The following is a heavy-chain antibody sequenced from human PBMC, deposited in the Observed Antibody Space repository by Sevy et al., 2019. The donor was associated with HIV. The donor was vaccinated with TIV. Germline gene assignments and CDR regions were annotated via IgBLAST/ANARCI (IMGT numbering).Heavy chain of an antibody. J-gene: IGHJ6*02. CDR2: ISSSSSYI. D-gene: IGHD3-22*01. V-gene: IGHV3-21*01. CDR3: ARDSSTTMIVVVNYGMDV. Sequence: GGSLRLSCAASGFTFSSYSMNWVRQAPGKGLEWVSSISSSSSYIYYADSVKGRFTISRDNAKNSLYLQMNSLRAEDKAVYYCARDSSTTMIVVVNYGMDVWGQGTTVTVSS. CDR1: GFTFSSYS.